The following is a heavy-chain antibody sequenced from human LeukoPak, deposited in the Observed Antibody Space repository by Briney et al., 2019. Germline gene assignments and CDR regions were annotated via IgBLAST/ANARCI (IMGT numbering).Heavy chain of an antibody. CDR3: ARDQDTGGSGSGIDY. V-gene: IGHV3-48*04. CDR1: GFTFSSYS. CDR2: ISSSSSTI. J-gene: IGHJ4*02. D-gene: IGHD3-10*01. Sequence: PGGSLRLSCAASGFTFSSYSMNWVRQAPGKGLEWVSYISSSSSTIYYADSVKGRFTISRDNAKNSLYLQMNSLRAEDTAVYYCARDQDTGGSGSGIDYWGQGTLVTVSS.